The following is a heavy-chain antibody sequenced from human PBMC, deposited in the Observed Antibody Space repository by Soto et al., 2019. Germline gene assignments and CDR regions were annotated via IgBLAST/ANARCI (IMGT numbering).Heavy chain of an antibody. J-gene: IGHJ4*02. Sequence: GGSLRLSCSASGFNFAAYTMSWVRLTPGKGLEWVGFIGRIAYGGTTDYAASVKGRFTISRDDSRKIVYLQMSRLKIEVTAVYYCSRSLAIDFDSWGQGTLVTVS. V-gene: IGHV3-49*04. CDR3: SRSLAIDFDS. CDR1: GFNFAAYT. CDR2: IGRIAYGGTT.